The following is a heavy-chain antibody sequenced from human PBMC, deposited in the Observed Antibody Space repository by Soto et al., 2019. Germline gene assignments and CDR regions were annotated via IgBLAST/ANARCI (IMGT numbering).Heavy chain of an antibody. CDR3: ARDPHGGSGSYFKGSWGMDV. V-gene: IGHV1-46*01. Sequence: QVQLVQSGAEVKKPGASVKVSCKASGYTFTSYYMHWVRQAPGQGLEWMGIINPSGGSTSYAQKFQGRVTMTRDTSTSTVYMELSSLRSEDTAVYYCARDPHGGSGSYFKGSWGMDVWGQGTTVTVSS. D-gene: IGHD3-10*01. CDR2: INPSGGST. J-gene: IGHJ6*02. CDR1: GYTFTSYY.